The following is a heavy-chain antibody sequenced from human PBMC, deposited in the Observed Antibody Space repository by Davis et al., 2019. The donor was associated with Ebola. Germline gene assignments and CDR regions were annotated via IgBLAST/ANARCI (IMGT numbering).Heavy chain of an antibody. D-gene: IGHD5-18*01. CDR3: TTGQYSYARGY. Sequence: GESLKISCAASGFSFSTYAMAWLRQAPGKGLEWVGRIKSKTDGGTTNYAAPVKGRFTISRDDSKNTLYLQMNSLKTEDTAVYYCTTGQYSYARGYWGQGTLVTVSS. V-gene: IGHV3-15*01. J-gene: IGHJ4*02. CDR2: IKSKTDGGTT. CDR1: GFSFSTYA.